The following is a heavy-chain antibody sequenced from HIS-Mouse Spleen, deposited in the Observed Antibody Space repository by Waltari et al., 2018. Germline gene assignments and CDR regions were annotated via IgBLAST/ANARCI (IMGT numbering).Heavy chain of an antibody. CDR3: AREGGIAAAGTEKFFDY. CDR1: GYSISSGYY. V-gene: IGHV4-38-2*02. Sequence: QVQLQESGPGLVKPSETLSLPCPVSGYSISSGYYWGWIRQPPGKGLEWIGSIYHSGSTYYNPYLKSRVTISVDTSKNQFSLKLSSVTAADTAVYYCAREGGIAAAGTEKFFDYWGQGTLVTVSS. D-gene: IGHD6-13*01. CDR2: IYHSGST. J-gene: IGHJ4*02.